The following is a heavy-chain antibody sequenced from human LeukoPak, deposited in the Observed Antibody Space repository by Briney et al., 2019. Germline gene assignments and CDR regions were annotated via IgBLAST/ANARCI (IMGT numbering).Heavy chain of an antibody. J-gene: IGHJ6*03. CDR2: IIPMFGTA. V-gene: IGHV1-69*06. Sequence: SVKVSCKASGGTFSSYAISWVRQAPGQGLEWMGGIIPMFGTANYAQKFQGRLRITADISTSTAYMELSSLRSDDTAVYYCARGADWQLLGYYYYYMDVWGKGATVTVSS. D-gene: IGHD6-6*01. CDR1: GGTFSSYA. CDR3: ARGADWQLLGYYYYYMDV.